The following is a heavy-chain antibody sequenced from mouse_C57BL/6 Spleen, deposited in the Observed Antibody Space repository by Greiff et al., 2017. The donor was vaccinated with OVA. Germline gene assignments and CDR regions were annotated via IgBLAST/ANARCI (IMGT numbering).Heavy chain of an antibody. Sequence: EVQLVESGPGLVKPSQSLSLTCSVTGYSITSGYYWNWIRQFPGNKLEWMGYISYDGSNNYNPSLKNRISITRDTSKNQFFLKLNSVTTEDTATYDCAREGLPSMDYWGQGTSVTVSS. J-gene: IGHJ4*01. CDR1: GYSITSGYY. D-gene: IGHD3-1*01. CDR3: AREGLPSMDY. V-gene: IGHV3-6*01. CDR2: ISYDGSN.